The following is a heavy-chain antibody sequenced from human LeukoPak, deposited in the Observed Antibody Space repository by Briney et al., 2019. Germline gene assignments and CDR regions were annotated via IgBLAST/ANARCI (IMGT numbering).Heavy chain of an antibody. D-gene: IGHD6-19*01. V-gene: IGHV4-59*01. Sequence: SETLSLTCAVYGGSFSGYYWSWLRQPPGKGLEWIGYIYYSGSTNYNPSLKSRVTISVDTSKNQFSLKLSSVTAADTAVYYCASLSAGWFDPWGQGTLVTVSS. CDR3: ASLSAGWFDP. CDR2: IYYSGST. J-gene: IGHJ5*02. CDR1: GGSFSGYY.